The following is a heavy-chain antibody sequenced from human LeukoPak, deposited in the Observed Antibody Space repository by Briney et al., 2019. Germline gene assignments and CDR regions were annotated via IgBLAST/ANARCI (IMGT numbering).Heavy chain of an antibody. V-gene: IGHV4-31*03. CDR3: ARDGSYLGYFDY. Sequence: PSETLSLTCTVSGGSISSGGYYWSWIRQHPGKGLEWIGYIYYSGSIYYNPSLKSRVTISVDTSKNQFSLKLSSVTAADTAVYYCARDGSYLGYFDYWGQGTLVTVSS. J-gene: IGHJ4*02. CDR2: IYYSGSI. CDR1: GGSISSGGYY. D-gene: IGHD7-27*01.